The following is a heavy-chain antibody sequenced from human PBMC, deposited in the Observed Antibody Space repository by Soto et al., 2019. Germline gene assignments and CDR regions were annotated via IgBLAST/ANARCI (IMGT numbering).Heavy chain of an antibody. CDR2: INHSGSA. CDR3: ARGLISGSHYSGGWYYFDS. V-gene: IGHV4-34*01. J-gene: IGHJ4*02. Sequence: QVQLQQSGAGLLKPSETLSLTCAVYGGSFSDYIWTWIRQTPGKGLQWIGQINHSGSANYNPSLKSRVTISVHTSISQFSLELSSVTAADTAVYYCARGLISGSHYSGGWYYFDSWGQGTQVTVSS. D-gene: IGHD1-26*01. CDR1: GGSFSDYI.